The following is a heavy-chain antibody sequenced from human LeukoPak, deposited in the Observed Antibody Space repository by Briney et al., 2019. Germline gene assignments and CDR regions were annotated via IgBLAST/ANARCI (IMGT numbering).Heavy chain of an antibody. J-gene: IGHJ6*01. D-gene: IGHD2-2*01. CDR1: GFTFSSYG. CDR3: ARDGYCSSTSCYARVGYYGMDV. V-gene: IGHV3-33*01. Sequence: GGSLRLSCAASGFTFSSYGMHWVRQAPGKGLEWVAVIWYDGSNKYYADSVKGRFTISRDNSKNTLYLQMNSLRAEDTAVYYCARDGYCSSTSCYARVGYYGMDVWGKGPRSPSPQ. CDR2: IWYDGSNK.